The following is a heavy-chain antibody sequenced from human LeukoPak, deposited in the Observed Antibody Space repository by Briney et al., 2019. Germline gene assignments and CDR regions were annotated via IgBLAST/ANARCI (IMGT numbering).Heavy chain of an antibody. Sequence: GGSLRLSCAASGFTFSSYAMSWVRQAPGKGLEWVSAISGSGGSTYYADSVKGRFTISRDNSKSTLYLQMNSLRAEDTALYYCAKATATTSYYYYYMDVWSKGTTVTV. CDR3: AKATATTSYYYYYMDV. D-gene: IGHD4-11*01. V-gene: IGHV3-23*01. J-gene: IGHJ6*03. CDR2: ISGSGGST. CDR1: GFTFSSYA.